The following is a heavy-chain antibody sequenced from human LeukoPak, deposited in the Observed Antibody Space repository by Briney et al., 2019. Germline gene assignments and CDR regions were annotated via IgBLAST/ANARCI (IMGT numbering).Heavy chain of an antibody. Sequence: GGSLRLSCAASGFTFSDYYMSWIRQAPGKGLEWVSYISSSSSTIYYADSVKGRFTISRDNANNSLYLQMNSLRAEDTAVYYCARGLHYYYYGMDVWGQGTTVTVSS. D-gene: IGHD2-15*01. CDR3: ARGLHYYYYGMDV. V-gene: IGHV3-11*04. CDR2: ISSSSSTI. CDR1: GFTFSDYY. J-gene: IGHJ6*02.